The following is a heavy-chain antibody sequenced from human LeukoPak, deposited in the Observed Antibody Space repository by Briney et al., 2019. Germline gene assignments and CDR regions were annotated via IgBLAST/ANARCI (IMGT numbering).Heavy chain of an antibody. CDR2: ISDSGDT. CDR1: GFTFSSYA. CDR3: AKDRDPTRDGYTLGGFDY. J-gene: IGHJ4*02. Sequence: GGSLRLSCAASGFTFSSYAISWVRQAPGKGLEWVSSISDSGDTHYADSVDGRFTISRDNSKNTPYLQMNSLRADDTAVYFCAKDRDPTRDGYTLGGFDYWGQGTLVTVSS. D-gene: IGHD5-24*01. V-gene: IGHV3-23*01.